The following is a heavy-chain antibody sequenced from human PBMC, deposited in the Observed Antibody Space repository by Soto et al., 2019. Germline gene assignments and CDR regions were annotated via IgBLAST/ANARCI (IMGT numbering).Heavy chain of an antibody. Sequence: PGGSLRLSCAASGFTFSSYAMIWVRQAPGKGLEWVSAISGSGGSTYYADSVKGRFTISRDNSKNTLYLQMNSLRAEDTAVYYCAKGPQYDFWSGPGNWFDPWVQGTLVTVSS. CDR2: ISGSGGST. V-gene: IGHV3-23*01. CDR1: GFTFSSYA. J-gene: IGHJ5*02. D-gene: IGHD3-3*01. CDR3: AKGPQYDFWSGPGNWFDP.